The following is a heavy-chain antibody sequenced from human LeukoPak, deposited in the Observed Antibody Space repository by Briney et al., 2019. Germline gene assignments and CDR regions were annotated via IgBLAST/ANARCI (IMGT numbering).Heavy chain of an antibody. CDR3: ARASDPWLQLT. D-gene: IGHD5-24*01. CDR1: GFTFSNYW. CDR2: IKQDGSEK. Sequence: GSLRLSCAASGFTFSNYWTIWVRQAPGKGLEWVGNIKQDGSEKRYADSVRGRFSISRDNAQTSLYLQMNSLRAEDTAVYHCARASDPWLQLTWGQGTLVTVSS. V-gene: IGHV3-7*05. J-gene: IGHJ5*02.